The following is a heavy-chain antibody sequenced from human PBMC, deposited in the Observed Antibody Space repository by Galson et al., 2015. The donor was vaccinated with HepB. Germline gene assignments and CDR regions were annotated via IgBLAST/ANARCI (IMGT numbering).Heavy chain of an antibody. CDR3: ARHNWNGYYFDY. J-gene: IGHJ4*02. D-gene: IGHD1-20*01. CDR1: GFTFSSYR. Sequence: LRLSCAASGFTFSSYRMSWIRQPPGKGLEWIGYIYYSGSTNYNPSLKSRVTISVDTSKNQFSLKLSSVTAADTAVYYCARHNWNGYYFDYWGQGTLVTVSS. CDR2: IYYSGST. V-gene: IGHV4-59*01.